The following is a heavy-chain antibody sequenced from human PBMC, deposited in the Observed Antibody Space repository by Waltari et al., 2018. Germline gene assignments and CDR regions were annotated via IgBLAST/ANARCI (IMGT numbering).Heavy chain of an antibody. CDR2: IKSRTSGGTV. V-gene: IGHV3-15*02. CDR1: GFTFSPAC. Sequence: EVQLSESGGALVKSGGSLTLSCAPSGFTFSPACMTWVRPAPGKGLEWIGRIKSRTSGGTVDYAAPFQGRFSISRDDSKNMVYLQMNSLITEDTAVYYCTADVADLYDFWGGYLIDYWGQGTLVTVSS. D-gene: IGHD3-3*01. CDR3: TADVADLYDFWGGYLIDY. J-gene: IGHJ4*02.